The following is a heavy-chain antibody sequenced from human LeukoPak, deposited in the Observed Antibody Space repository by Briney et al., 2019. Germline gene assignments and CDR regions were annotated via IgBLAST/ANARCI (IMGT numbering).Heavy chain of an antibody. Sequence: LPGGSLRLSCAASGFTFSSYAMSWVRQAPGKGLEWVSAISGRGGSTYYADSVKGRFTISRDNSKNTLYLQMNSLRAEDTAVYYCAKDWYYYDSSGYFGGVYFDYWGQGTLVTVSS. V-gene: IGHV3-23*01. CDR1: GFTFSSYA. J-gene: IGHJ4*02. CDR2: ISGRGGST. CDR3: AKDWYYYDSSGYFGGVYFDY. D-gene: IGHD3-22*01.